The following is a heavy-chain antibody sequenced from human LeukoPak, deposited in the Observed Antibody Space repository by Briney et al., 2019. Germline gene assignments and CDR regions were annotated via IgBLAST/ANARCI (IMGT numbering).Heavy chain of an antibody. D-gene: IGHD3-16*02. J-gene: IGHJ5*02. CDR1: GYTFTSYY. V-gene: IGHV7-4-1*02. Sequence: HGASVKVSCKASGYTFTSYYMHWVRQAPGQGLEWMGWINPNTGNPTYAQGFTGRFVFSLDTSVSTAYLQISSLKAEDTAVYYCARAYQPLGGLSFPDQWGQGTLVTVSS. CDR3: ARAYQPLGGLSFPDQ. CDR2: INPNTGNP.